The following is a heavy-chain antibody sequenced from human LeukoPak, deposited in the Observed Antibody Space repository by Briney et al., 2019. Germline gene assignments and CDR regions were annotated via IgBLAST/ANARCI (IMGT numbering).Heavy chain of an antibody. V-gene: IGHV4-39*07. D-gene: IGHD3-3*01. CDR3: ATQGGSYDFWSGYYFWFDP. J-gene: IGHJ5*02. CDR1: GGSISSSSYY. Sequence: SETLSLTCTVSGGSISSSSYYWGWIRQPPGKGLEWIGSIYYSGSTYYNPSLKSRVTISVDTSKNQFSLKLSSVTAADTAVYYCATQGGSYDFWSGYYFWFDPWGQGTLVTVSS. CDR2: IYYSGST.